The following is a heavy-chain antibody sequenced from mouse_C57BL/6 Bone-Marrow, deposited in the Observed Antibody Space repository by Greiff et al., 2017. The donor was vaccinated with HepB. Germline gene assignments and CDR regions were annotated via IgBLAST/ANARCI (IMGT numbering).Heavy chain of an antibody. CDR3: ASLDYFDY. V-gene: IGHV5-9*01. Sequence: EVQVVESGGGLVKPGGSLKLSCAASGFTFSSYTMSWVRQTPEKRLEWVATISGGGGNTYYPDSVKGRFTISRDNAKNTLYLQMSSLRSEDTALYYCASLDYFDYWGQGTTLTASS. CDR1: GFTFSSYT. J-gene: IGHJ2*01. CDR2: ISGGGGNT.